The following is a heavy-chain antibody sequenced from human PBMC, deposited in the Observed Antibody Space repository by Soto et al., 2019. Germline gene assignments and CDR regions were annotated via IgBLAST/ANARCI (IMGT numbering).Heavy chain of an antibody. D-gene: IGHD4-17*01. J-gene: IGHJ4*02. Sequence: SETLSLTCIVSGDSVSSGTFYWSWIRQPPGKGLEWIGYIYYRGSTNYNPSLKSRVTISIDTSRNQFSLKLSSVTAADTALYYCARGLDYVGFDYWGQGALVTVSS. CDR1: GDSVSSGTFY. CDR2: IYYRGST. CDR3: ARGLDYVGFDY. V-gene: IGHV4-61*01.